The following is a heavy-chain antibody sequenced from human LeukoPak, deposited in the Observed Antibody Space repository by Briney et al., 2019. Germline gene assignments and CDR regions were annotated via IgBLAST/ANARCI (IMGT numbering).Heavy chain of an antibody. CDR2: MNPNSGNT. D-gene: IGHD1-14*01. V-gene: IGHV1-8*03. Sequence: ASVKVSCKASGYTFTRYDINWVRQATGQGLEWMGWMNPNSGNTGYAQKFQGRVTITRNTSISTAYMELSSLRSEDTAVYYCARVDGNDAFDIWGQGTMVTVSS. J-gene: IGHJ3*02. CDR1: GYTFTRYD. CDR3: ARVDGNDAFDI.